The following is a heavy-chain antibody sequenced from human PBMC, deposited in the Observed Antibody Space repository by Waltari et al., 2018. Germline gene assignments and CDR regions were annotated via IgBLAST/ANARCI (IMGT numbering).Heavy chain of an antibody. CDR1: GFTFSSYW. J-gene: IGHJ3*02. CDR3: ASDSSGYYDAFDI. V-gene: IGHV3-7*01. CDR2: IKQDGREK. D-gene: IGHD3-22*01. Sequence: EVQMVASGGGLVQPGGSLRLSCAASGFTFSSYWTSWVRQVPGKGLEWVANIKQDGREKYYVDSVKGRFTISRDNAKNSLYLQMNSLRAEDTAVYYCASDSSGYYDAFDIWGQGTMVTVSS.